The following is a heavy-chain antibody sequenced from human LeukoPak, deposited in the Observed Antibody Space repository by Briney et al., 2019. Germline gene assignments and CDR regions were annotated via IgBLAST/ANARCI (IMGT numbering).Heavy chain of an antibody. CDR1: GFTFSSYA. CDR2: ISGSGGST. D-gene: IGHD3-10*01. V-gene: IGHV3-23*01. J-gene: IGHJ5*02. CDR3: AKGAYGSGTTGNWFDP. Sequence: PGGSLRLSCAASGFTFSSYAMSWVRQAPGKRLEWVSAISGSGGSTYYADSVKGRFTISRDNSKNTLYLQMNSLRAEDTAVYYCAKGAYGSGTTGNWFDPWGQGTLVTVSS.